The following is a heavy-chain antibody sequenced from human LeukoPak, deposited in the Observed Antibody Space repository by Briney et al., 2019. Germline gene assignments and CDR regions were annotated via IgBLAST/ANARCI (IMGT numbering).Heavy chain of an antibody. CDR3: AKDGYYGSGTYPDY. CDR1: GFTFSSYG. CDR2: ISYDGTNK. J-gene: IGHJ4*02. V-gene: IGHV3-30*18. D-gene: IGHD3-10*01. Sequence: PGTSLRLSCAASGFTFSSYGMNWVRQAPGKGLEWVAVISYDGTNKSYVDSLRGRFTTSRDNSKNTLYLQMNSLRAEDTAVYYCAKDGYYGSGTYPDYWGQGTLVTVSS.